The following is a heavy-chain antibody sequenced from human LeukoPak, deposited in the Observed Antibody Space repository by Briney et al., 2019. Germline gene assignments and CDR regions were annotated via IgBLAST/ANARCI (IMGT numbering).Heavy chain of an antibody. V-gene: IGHV3-21*01. CDR1: GFTFSSYS. J-gene: IGHJ4*02. D-gene: IGHD6-19*01. CDR2: ISSSSSYI. Sequence: RPGGSLRLSCAASGFTFSSYSMNWVRQAPGKGLEWVSSISSSSSYIYYADSVKGRFTISRDNAKNSLYLQMNSLRAEDTAVYYCARVDSSGWYIDYWGQGTLVTVSS. CDR3: ARVDSSGWYIDY.